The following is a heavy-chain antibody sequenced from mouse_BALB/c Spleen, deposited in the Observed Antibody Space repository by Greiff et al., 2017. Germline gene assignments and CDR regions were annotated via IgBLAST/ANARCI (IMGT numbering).Heavy chain of an antibody. CDR2: ISSGGSYT. D-gene: IGHD1-2*01. Sequence: EVQVVESGGDLVKPGGSLKLSCAASGFTFSSYGMSWVRQTPDKRLEWVATISSGGSYTYYPDSVKGRFTISRDNAKNTLYLQMSSLKSEDTAMYYCAGLHYSYAMDDWGQGTSVTVSS. CDR1: GFTFSSYG. CDR3: AGLHYSYAMDD. V-gene: IGHV5-6*01. J-gene: IGHJ4*01.